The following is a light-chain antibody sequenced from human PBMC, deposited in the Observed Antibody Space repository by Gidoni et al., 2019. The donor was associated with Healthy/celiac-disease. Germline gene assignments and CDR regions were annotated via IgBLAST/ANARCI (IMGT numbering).Light chain of an antibody. CDR3: QQSYSTLIT. CDR2: AAS. Sequence: DIQMTQSPSSLSASVGDRVTITCLASQSISSYLNWYQQKPGKAPKLLIYAASSLQSGVPSRFSGSGSGTDFTLTISSLQPEDFATYYCQQSYSTLITFXXXTRLEIK. V-gene: IGKV1-39*01. CDR1: QSISSY. J-gene: IGKJ5*01.